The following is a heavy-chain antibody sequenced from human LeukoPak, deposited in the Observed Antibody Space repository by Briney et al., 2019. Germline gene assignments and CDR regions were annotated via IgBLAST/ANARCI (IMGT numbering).Heavy chain of an antibody. J-gene: IGHJ4*02. Sequence: GGSLRLSCAASGFTFSSYSMTWVRQAPGKGLEWVSSISSSSSYIYYADSVKGRFTISRDNAKNSLYLQMNSLRAEDTAVYYCARGSIAVAGTVFDYWGQGTLVTVSS. CDR1: GFTFSSYS. CDR3: ARGSIAVAGTVFDY. CDR2: ISSSSSYI. V-gene: IGHV3-21*01. D-gene: IGHD6-19*01.